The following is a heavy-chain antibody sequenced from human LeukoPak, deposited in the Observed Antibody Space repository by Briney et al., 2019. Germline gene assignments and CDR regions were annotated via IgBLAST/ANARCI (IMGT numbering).Heavy chain of an antibody. CDR1: GYSISSGYY. CDR2: IYHSGST. J-gene: IGHJ6*03. CDR3: ARDQFYRYMDV. D-gene: IGHD3-16*02. Sequence: PSETLSLTCAVSGYSISSGYYWGWIRQPPGKGLEWIGSIYHSGSTYYNPSLKSRVTISVDTSKNQFSLKLSSVTAADTAVHYCARDQFYRYMDVWGKGTTVTVSS. V-gene: IGHV4-38-2*02.